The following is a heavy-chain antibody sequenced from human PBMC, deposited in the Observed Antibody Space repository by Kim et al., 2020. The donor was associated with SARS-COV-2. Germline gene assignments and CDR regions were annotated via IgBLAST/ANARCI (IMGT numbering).Heavy chain of an antibody. J-gene: IGHJ4*02. CDR1: GFTFTNYA. V-gene: IGHV3-23*01. D-gene: IGHD2-15*01. CDR3: AMGALEYCSNSICYSFDY. Sequence: GGSLRLSCEASGFTFTNYAMSWVRQAPGKRLEWVSGISGSGHSSYYADSVRGRFTISRDNSKNTLYLQMNSLRAEDTAIFYCAMGALEYCSNSICYSFDYWGQGTLVAVSS. CDR2: ISGSGHSS.